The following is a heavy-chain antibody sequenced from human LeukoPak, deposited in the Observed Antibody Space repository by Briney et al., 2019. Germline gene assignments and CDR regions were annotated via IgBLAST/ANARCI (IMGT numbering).Heavy chain of an antibody. Sequence: PGGSLRLSCAASGFTFSTYWMSWVRQAPGKGLEWVANIKEDGSQKYYVDSLEGRFTISRDNAKNSLYLQMNSLRAEDTSVYYCARIYCTSTSCYTPYFDYWGQGTLVTVSS. CDR2: IKEDGSQK. D-gene: IGHD2-2*02. J-gene: IGHJ4*02. CDR1: GFTFSTYW. CDR3: ARIYCTSTSCYTPYFDY. V-gene: IGHV3-7*04.